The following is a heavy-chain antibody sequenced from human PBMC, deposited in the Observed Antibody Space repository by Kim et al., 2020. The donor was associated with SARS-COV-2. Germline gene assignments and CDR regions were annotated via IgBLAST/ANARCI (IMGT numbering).Heavy chain of an antibody. CDR1: GYTFTSYG. J-gene: IGHJ6*02. CDR3: ARDHYYGSGSYAYYYYGMDV. Sequence: ASVKVSCKASGYTFTSYGISWVRQAPGQGLEWMGWIIAYNGNTNYAQKPQGRVTMTTDTSTSTAYMELRSLRSDDTPVYYCARDHYYGSGSYAYYYYGMDVWGQGTTVTVSS. CDR2: IIAYNGNT. V-gene: IGHV1-18*01. D-gene: IGHD3-10*01.